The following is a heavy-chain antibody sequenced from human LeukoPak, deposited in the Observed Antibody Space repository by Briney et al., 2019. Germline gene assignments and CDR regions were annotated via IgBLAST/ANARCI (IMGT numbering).Heavy chain of an antibody. CDR2: SHYTGKT. CDR3: ARRGNFDC. V-gene: IGHV4-59*08. CDR1: GDSITNYY. D-gene: IGHD6-13*01. Sequence: SETLSLTCAVSGDSITNYYWSWSRQPPGEGLEWIGYSHYTGKTYYNPSLKSRVTMSVDTSKSQFSLRLTSVTAADTAVYYCARRGNFDCWGQGTLVTVSS. J-gene: IGHJ4*02.